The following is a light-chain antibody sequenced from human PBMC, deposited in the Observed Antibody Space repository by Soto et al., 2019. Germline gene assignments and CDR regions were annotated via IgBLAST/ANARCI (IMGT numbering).Light chain of an antibody. J-gene: IGKJ1*01. Sequence: VLTQSPASLSLSPGERATLSCRASQSVGTFLTWYQQKPGKAPKLLIYGASTMDTGIPARFRGSGFGTDFTLTISSLQSEDFGLYYCHQYNSYSTFGQGTKVDIK. V-gene: IGKV3D-15*01. CDR1: QSVGTF. CDR2: GAS. CDR3: HQYNSYST.